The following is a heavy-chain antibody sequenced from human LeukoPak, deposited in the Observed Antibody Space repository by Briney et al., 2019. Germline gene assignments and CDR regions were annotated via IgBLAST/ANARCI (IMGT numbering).Heavy chain of an antibody. CDR2: ISGSGGST. CDR3: AKEIWPTVTTPGHTHFDY. CDR1: GFTFSSYG. D-gene: IGHD4-17*01. J-gene: IGHJ4*02. Sequence: GGSLRLSCAASGFTFSSYGMSWVRQAPGKGLEWVSAISGSGGSTYYADSVKGRFTISRDNSKNTLYLQMNSLRAEDTAVYYCAKEIWPTVTTPGHTHFDYWGQGTLVTVSS. V-gene: IGHV3-23*01.